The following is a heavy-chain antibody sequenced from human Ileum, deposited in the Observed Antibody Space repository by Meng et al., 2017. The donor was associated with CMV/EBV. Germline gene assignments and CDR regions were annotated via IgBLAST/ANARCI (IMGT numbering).Heavy chain of an antibody. CDR3: ARDHPTLYYYGMDV. V-gene: IGHV3-48*03. J-gene: IGHJ6*02. CDR1: GFTFSSYE. CDR2: ISSSGRII. Sequence: GESLKISCAASGFTFSSYEMNWVRQAPGKGLEWVSYISSSGRIIYYADSVKGRFTISRDNAENSLYLQMNSLRAEDTAVYYCARDHPTLYYYGMDVWGQGTTVTVSS.